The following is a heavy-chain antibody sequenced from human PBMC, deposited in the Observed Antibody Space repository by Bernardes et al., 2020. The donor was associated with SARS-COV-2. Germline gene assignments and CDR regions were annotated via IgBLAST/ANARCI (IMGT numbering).Heavy chain of an antibody. CDR2: INHSGST. CDR3: ATTYYDFWSGQKYYFDY. CDR1: GGSFSGYY. V-gene: IGHV4-34*01. J-gene: IGHJ4*02. D-gene: IGHD3-3*01. Sequence: SETLSLTCAVYGGSFSGYYWSWIRQPPGKRLEWIGEINHSGSTNYNPSLKSRVTISVDTSKNQFSLKLSSVTAADTAVYYCATTYYDFWSGQKYYFDYWGQGTLVTVSS.